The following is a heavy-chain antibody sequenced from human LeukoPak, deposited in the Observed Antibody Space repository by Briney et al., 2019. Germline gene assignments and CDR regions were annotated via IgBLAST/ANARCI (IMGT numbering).Heavy chain of an antibody. CDR1: GGSISSYY. CDR2: IYYSGST. CDR3: ARTVLLSSLNWFDH. D-gene: IGHD3-10*01. Sequence: SETLSLTCTVSGGSISSYYWSWIRQPPGKGLEWIGYIYYSGSTNYNPSLKSRVTISVDTSTNQFSLKLSSVTAADTAVYYCARTVLLSSLNWFDHWGQGTLVTVSS. V-gene: IGHV4-59*01. J-gene: IGHJ5*02.